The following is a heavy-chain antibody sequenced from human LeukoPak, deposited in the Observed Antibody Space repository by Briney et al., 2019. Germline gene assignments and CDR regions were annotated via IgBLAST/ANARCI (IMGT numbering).Heavy chain of an antibody. J-gene: IGHJ2*01. D-gene: IGHD1-26*01. CDR2: VSSEGQTT. V-gene: IGHV3-74*01. CDR1: GFTFSSNW. CDR3: ARDPGSSSHDWYFDL. Sequence: GGSLRLSCAASGFTFSSNWMHWVRHVPGKGLVWVSRVSSEGQTTYYADSVKGRFIISRDNAKNTLYLQMNSLRAEDTAVYYCARDPGSSSHDWYFDLWGRGTLVTVSS.